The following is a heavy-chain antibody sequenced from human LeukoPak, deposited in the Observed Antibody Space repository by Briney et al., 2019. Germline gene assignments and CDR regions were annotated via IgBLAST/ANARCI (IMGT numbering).Heavy chain of an antibody. V-gene: IGHV3-66*02. D-gene: IGHD3-22*01. CDR1: GFTVSSNY. Sequence: GGSLRLSCAASGFTVSSNYMSWVRQAPGKGLEWVSVIYSGGSTYYADSVKGRFTISRDNSKNTLYLQMNSLRAEDTAVYYCARGKDSSGYPLEYRGQGTLVTVSS. CDR3: ARGKDSSGYPLEY. J-gene: IGHJ4*02. CDR2: IYSGGST.